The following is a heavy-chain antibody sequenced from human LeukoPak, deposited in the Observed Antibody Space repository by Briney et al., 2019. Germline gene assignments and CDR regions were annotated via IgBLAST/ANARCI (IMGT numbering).Heavy chain of an antibody. CDR1: GFTFSSYG. V-gene: IGHV3-30*03. CDR2: ISYDGSNK. J-gene: IGHJ5*02. CDR3: AREKITGTTSWFDP. D-gene: IGHD1-7*01. Sequence: PGGSLRLSCAASGFTFSSYGMHWVRQAPGKGLEWVAVISYDGSNKYYADSVKGRFTISRDNSKNTLYLQMNSLRAEDTAVYYCAREKITGTTSWFDPWGQGTLVTVSS.